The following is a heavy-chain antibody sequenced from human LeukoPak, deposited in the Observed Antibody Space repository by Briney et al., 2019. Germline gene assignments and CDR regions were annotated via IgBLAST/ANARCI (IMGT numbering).Heavy chain of an antibody. CDR3: ARGRDSSETRNDY. D-gene: IGHD3-22*01. CDR1: GGSFSGYY. CDR2: INHSGST. J-gene: IGHJ4*02. V-gene: IGHV4-34*01. Sequence: SETLSLTCAVYGGSFSGYYWSWIRQPPGKGLEWIGEINHSGSTNYNPSLKSRVTISVDTSKNQFSLKLSSVTAADTAVYDCARGRDSSETRNDYWGQGTLVTVSS.